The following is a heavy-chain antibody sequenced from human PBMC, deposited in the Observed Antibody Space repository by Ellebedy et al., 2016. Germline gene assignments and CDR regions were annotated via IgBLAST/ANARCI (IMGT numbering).Heavy chain of an antibody. Sequence: GESLKISXAASGFTFSVYYMSWIRQAPGKGLEWVAHIGSNGNNIYYADSVRGRFTISRDNAKSSMYLQMNSPRAEDTAVYYCARFRFNNWFDPWGHGTLVTVSS. CDR3: ARFRFNNWFDP. J-gene: IGHJ5*02. CDR2: IGSNGNNI. V-gene: IGHV3-11*01. D-gene: IGHD3-3*01. CDR1: GFTFSVYY.